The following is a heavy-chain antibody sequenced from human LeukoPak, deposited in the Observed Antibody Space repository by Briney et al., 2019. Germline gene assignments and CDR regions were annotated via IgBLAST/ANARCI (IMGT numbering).Heavy chain of an antibody. CDR1: GYTFTGYY. D-gene: IGHD1-14*01. J-gene: IGHJ3*02. CDR3: ARVSEKGGAFDI. CDR2: INPNSGGT. Sequence: GASVKVSCKASGYTFTGYYMHWVRQAPGQGLEWMGRINPNSGGTNYAQKFQGRVTMTRDTSISTAYMELSRLRSDDAAVYYCARVSEKGGAFDIWGQGTMVTVSS. V-gene: IGHV1-2*06.